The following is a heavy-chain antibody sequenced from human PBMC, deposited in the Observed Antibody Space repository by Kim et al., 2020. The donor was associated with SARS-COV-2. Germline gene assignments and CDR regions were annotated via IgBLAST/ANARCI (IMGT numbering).Heavy chain of an antibody. V-gene: IGHV1-8*01. CDR2: MNPNSGNT. D-gene: IGHD5-18*01. CDR3: AARLSGDTAYRGDAFDI. J-gene: IGHJ3*02. CDR1: GYTFTSYD. Sequence: ASVKVSCKASGYTFTSYDINWVRQATGQGLEWMGWMNPNSGNTGYAQKFQGRVTMTRNTSISTAYMELSSLRSEDTAGYYCAARLSGDTAYRGDAFDIWGQGTMVTVSS.